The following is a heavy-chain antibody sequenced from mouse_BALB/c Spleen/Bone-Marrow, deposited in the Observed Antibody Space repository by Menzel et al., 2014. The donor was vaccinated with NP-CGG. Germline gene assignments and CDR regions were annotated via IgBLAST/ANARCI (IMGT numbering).Heavy chain of an antibody. V-gene: IGHV1-39*01. CDR1: GYSFTGYN. CDR2: IYPYYGGT. D-gene: IGHD1-2*01. CDR3: ATNYYGSDWFAY. Sequence: VQLKQSGPELQNPGASVTISCKASGYSFTGYNMNWVKQSNGKSLEWIGNIYPYYGGTSYNQKFKGKASLPVDKSSRTAYMQLKSLTSEDSAVYYCATNYYGSDWFAYRGQGTLGTVSA. J-gene: IGHJ3*01.